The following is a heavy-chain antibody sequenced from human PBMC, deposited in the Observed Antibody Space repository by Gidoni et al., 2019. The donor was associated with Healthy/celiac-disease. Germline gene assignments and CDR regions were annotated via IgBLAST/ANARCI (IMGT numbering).Heavy chain of an antibody. Sequence: QVQLQQWGAGLLKPSATLSLTCAVYGGSFSGYYWSWIRQPPGKGLEWIGEINHSGSTNYNPSLKSRVTISVETSKNQFSLKLSSVTAADTAVDYCARTHRGSGWLPFPDYWGQGTLVTVSS. CDR2: INHSGST. D-gene: IGHD6-19*01. V-gene: IGHV4-34*01. CDR1: GGSFSGYY. CDR3: ARTHRGSGWLPFPDY. J-gene: IGHJ4*02.